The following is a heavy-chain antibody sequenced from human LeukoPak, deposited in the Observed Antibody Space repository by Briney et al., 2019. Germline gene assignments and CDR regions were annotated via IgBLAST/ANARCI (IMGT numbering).Heavy chain of an antibody. J-gene: IGHJ5*02. CDR3: ARGHPYYYYDSSGYHWFDP. V-gene: IGHV1-2*02. CDR1: GYTFTGYY. D-gene: IGHD3-22*01. Sequence: GASVKVSCKASGYTFTGYYMHWVRRAPGQGLEWMGWINPNSGGTNYAQKFQGRVTMTRDTSISTAYMELSRLRSDDTAVYYCARGHPYYYYDSSGYHWFDPWGQGTLVTVSS. CDR2: INPNSGGT.